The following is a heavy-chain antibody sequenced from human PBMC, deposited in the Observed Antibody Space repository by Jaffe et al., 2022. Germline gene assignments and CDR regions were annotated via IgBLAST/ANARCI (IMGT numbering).Heavy chain of an antibody. Sequence: QLQLQESGPGLVKPSETLSLTCTVSGGSISSSSYYWGWIRQPPGKGLEWIGSIYYSGSTYYNPSLKSRVTISVDTSKNQFSLKLSSVTAADTAVYYCARLLGYCTGGVCLYSYYYYMDVWGKGTTVTVSS. CDR1: GGSISSSSYY. D-gene: IGHD2-8*02. CDR2: IYYSGST. V-gene: IGHV4-39*01. J-gene: IGHJ6*03. CDR3: ARLLGYCTGGVCLYSYYYYMDV.